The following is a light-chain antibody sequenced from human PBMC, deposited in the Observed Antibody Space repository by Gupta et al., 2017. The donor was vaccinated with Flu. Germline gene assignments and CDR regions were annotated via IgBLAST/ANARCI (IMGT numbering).Light chain of an antibody. CDR2: EVN. CDR1: SSDGCNYNY. Sequence: SITISCTGTSSDGCNYNYVSWYQQHPGKAPKLIRCEVNKRPSGVSSRVSGSKSGNTASLTISGLQAEDEANYYCSSYTSSSTDVFGTGTQVTV. V-gene: IGLV2-14*01. J-gene: IGLJ1*01. CDR3: SSYTSSSTDV.